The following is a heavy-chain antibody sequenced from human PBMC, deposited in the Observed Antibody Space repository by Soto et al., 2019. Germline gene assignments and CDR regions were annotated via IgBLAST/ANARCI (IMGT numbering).Heavy chain of an antibody. Sequence: ASVKVSCKVSGYTLTELSMHWVRQAPGEGLEWMGGFDPEDGETIYAQKFQGRVTMTEDTSTDTAYMELSSLRSEDTAVYYCATNRLGYCSGGSCYFAFDIWGQGTMVTVSS. CDR2: FDPEDGET. CDR1: GYTLTELS. D-gene: IGHD2-15*01. V-gene: IGHV1-24*01. J-gene: IGHJ3*02. CDR3: ATNRLGYCSGGSCYFAFDI.